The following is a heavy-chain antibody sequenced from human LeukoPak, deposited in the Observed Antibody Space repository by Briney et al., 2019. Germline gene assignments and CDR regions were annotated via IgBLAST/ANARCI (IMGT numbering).Heavy chain of an antibody. J-gene: IGHJ3*02. V-gene: IGHV4-38-2*02. CDR2: IYHSGSA. CDR3: AREASIYSAGWYDAFNI. CDR1: GGSISSYY. Sequence: SETLSLTCTVSGGSISSYYWSWIRQPPGQGLEYIASIYHSGSAYYNPSLRSRVTILVDTSKNQFSLKLSSVTAADTAVYYCAREASIYSAGWYDAFNIWGQGTMVPVSS. D-gene: IGHD6-19*01.